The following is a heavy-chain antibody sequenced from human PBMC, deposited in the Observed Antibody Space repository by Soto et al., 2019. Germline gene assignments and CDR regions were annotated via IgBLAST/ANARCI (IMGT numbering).Heavy chain of an antibody. J-gene: IGHJ4*02. CDR2: INHSGST. D-gene: IGHD1-26*01. CDR3: ARGRNLGGTYLDY. V-gene: IGHV4-34*01. Sequence: QVQLQQWGAGLLKPSETLSLTCAVYGGSFSGYYWSWIRQPPGKGLEWIGEINHSGSTNYNQSLKSRVTISVDTSKNQFSLRLSSVTAADTAVFYCARGRNLGGTYLDYWGQGTLVTVSS. CDR1: GGSFSGYY.